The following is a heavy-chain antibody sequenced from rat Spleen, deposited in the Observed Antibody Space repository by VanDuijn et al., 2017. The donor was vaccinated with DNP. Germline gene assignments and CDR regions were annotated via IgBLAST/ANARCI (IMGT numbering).Heavy chain of an antibody. Sequence: EVQLVESGGDLVQPGRSLKVSCVASGFTFKNYWMTWTRQVPGKGLEWVASITSSGGDSYYPDSVKGRFTISRDNAKNTLYLQMNSLRSEDTASYYCARWGGDYFDYWGQGVMVTVSS. CDR1: GFTFKNYW. CDR2: ITSSGGDS. V-gene: IGHV5-31*01. J-gene: IGHJ2*01. CDR3: ARWGGDYFDY.